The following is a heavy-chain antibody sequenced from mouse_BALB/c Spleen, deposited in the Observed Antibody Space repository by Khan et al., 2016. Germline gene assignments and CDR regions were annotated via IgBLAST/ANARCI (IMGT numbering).Heavy chain of an antibody. CDR2: IHPSDSES. J-gene: IGHJ4*01. CDR1: GHSFTRYW. V-gene: IGHV1-61*01. CDR3: TRSAYGNHPYYAMDY. Sequence: QVQLQQSGTELVRPGASVKLSCKASGHSFTRYWMNWVKQRPGQGLEWIGMIHPSDSESRLNQKFKDKATLTVDNSSSIAYMQLSSPTSEDSAVYYCTRSAYGNHPYYAMDYWGQGTSVTVSS. D-gene: IGHD2-1*01.